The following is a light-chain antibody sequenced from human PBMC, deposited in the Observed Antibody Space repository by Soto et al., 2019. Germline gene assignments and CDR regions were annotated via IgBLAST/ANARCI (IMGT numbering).Light chain of an antibody. CDR3: QQSGSSPRT. CDR2: DAS. J-gene: IGKJ1*01. Sequence: EIVLTQSPGTLSLSPGERATLSCRASQSVTSNYLAWYQQKPGQAPRLLIYDASSRATGIPDRFSGSGSGTEFTLTISRLEPEDFAVYYCQQSGSSPRTFGQGTKVEI. CDR1: QSVTSNY. V-gene: IGKV3-20*01.